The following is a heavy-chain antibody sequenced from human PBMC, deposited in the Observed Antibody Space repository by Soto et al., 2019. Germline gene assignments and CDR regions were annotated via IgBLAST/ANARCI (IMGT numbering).Heavy chain of an antibody. CDR2: LNSDGGEI. Sequence: EVQLVESGGGLVQPGGSLRLSCAASGFTFSSYWMHWVRQAPGKGLVWVSRLNSDGGEISYADSVKGRFTISRDNAKNTLYLEMNSLRAEDTAVYFCAGLGVNGGYRTDYWGQGTLVTVSS. CDR1: GFTFSSYW. V-gene: IGHV3-74*01. J-gene: IGHJ4*02. CDR3: AGLGVNGGYRTDY. D-gene: IGHD3-22*01.